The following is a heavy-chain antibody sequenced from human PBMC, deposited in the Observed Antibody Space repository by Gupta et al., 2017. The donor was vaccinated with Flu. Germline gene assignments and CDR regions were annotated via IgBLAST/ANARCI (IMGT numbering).Heavy chain of an antibody. CDR3: ATVTSGC. Sequence: SYLQWVRQAPGKGLVWVSRINPDGSSTTYAESVKGRFTISRDNAKNTLYLQMNSLGDDDTAVYYCATVTSGCWGQGTLVIVSS. CDR2: INPDGSST. D-gene: IGHD4-17*01. V-gene: IGHV3-74*03. CDR1: SY. J-gene: IGHJ4*02.